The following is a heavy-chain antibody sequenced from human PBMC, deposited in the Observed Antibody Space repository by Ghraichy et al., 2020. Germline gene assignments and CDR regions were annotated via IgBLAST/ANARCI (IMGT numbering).Heavy chain of an antibody. J-gene: IGHJ4*02. Sequence: GGSLRLSCTASGFTFSSYSMNWVRQAPGKGLEWVSSISSSSSYIYYADSVKGRFTISRDNAKNSLYLQMNSLRAEDTAVYYCARDSPYYYGSGSYYKHPYYFDYWGQGTLVTVSS. CDR1: GFTFSSYS. D-gene: IGHD3-10*01. V-gene: IGHV3-21*01. CDR3: ARDSPYYYGSGSYYKHPYYFDY. CDR2: ISSSSSYI.